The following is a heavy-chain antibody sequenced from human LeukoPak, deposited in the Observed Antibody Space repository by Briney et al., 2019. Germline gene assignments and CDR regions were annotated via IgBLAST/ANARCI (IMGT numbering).Heavy chain of an antibody. CDR2: MNPKSGNT. J-gene: IGHJ6*03. V-gene: IGHV1-8*01. D-gene: IGHD1-7*01. Sequence: ASVKVSCKASGYTFTSYDINWVRQAAGQGLEWMGWMNPKSGNTGYAQKFQGRVTMTRNTSISTAYMELSSLRSEDTAVYYCARVGWGWNYVGYYYCMDVWGKGTTVTVSS. CDR1: GYTFTSYD. CDR3: ARVGWGWNYVGYYYCMDV.